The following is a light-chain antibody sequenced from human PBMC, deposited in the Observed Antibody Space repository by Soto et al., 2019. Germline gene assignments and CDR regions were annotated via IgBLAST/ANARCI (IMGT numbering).Light chain of an antibody. CDR2: DAS. Sequence: EIVLTQSPGTLSLSPWERATLSCVASQSVSNRYLAWYQQKPGQAPRLLISDASNRATGIPARFSGSGSGTDFTLTISSLEPEDFAVYYCQHRSIWPAFGQGTRLEIK. CDR3: QHRSIWPA. CDR1: QSVSNRY. J-gene: IGKJ5*01. V-gene: IGKV3-11*01.